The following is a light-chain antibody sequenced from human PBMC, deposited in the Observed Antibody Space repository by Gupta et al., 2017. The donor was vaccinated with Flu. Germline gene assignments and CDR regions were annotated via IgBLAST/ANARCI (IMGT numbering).Light chain of an antibody. J-gene: IGKJ5*01. CDR1: QNLLYVSNNKNY. Sequence: DIVMTQSPDSLGVSVGERATINCKSSQNLLYVSNNKNYLAWYQQKPGQPPKLLISWASTRQSGVPVRYSGSWYGINFTLTISIRQAEDVAVYSCQQYVRTHPISFGQGTRMDIK. CDR3: QQYVRTHPIS. CDR2: WAS. V-gene: IGKV4-1*01.